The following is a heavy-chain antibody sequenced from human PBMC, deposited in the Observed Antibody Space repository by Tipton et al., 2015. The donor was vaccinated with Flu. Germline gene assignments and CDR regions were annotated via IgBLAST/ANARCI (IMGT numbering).Heavy chain of an antibody. CDR1: GGSISGSISS. V-gene: IGHV4-30-2*01. J-gene: IGHJ6*02. CDR2: IYHSGTT. Sequence: TLSLTCTVSGGSISGSISSWTWIRQPPGKGLEWIGDIYHSGTTYYNPSLKSRVTMSVDKSKNQVSLKLNSVTAADTAVYYCGRESPPDVWGQGTTVTVSS. CDR3: GRESPPDV.